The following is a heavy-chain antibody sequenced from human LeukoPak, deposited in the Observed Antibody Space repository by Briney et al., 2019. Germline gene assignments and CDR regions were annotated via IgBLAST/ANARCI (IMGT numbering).Heavy chain of an antibody. Sequence: SVKVSCKASGGTFSSYAISWVRQAPGQGLEWMGRIIPILGIANYAQKFQGRVTITADKSTSTAYMELSSLRSEDTAVYYCARGGSGWLFDYWGQGTLVTVSS. CDR1: GGTFSSYA. D-gene: IGHD6-19*01. V-gene: IGHV1-69*04. J-gene: IGHJ4*02. CDR2: IIPILGIA. CDR3: ARGGSGWLFDY.